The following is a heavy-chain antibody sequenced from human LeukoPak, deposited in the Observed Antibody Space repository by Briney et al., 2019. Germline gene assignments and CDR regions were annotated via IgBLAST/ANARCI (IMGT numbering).Heavy chain of an antibody. J-gene: IGHJ4*02. Sequence: ASVRVSCKASGYTFTGYYMHWVRQAPGQGLEWMGWINPNSGGTNYAQKFQGWVTMTRDTSISTAYMQLSRLRSDDTAVYYCARDSQYSSYLFDYWGQGTLVTVSS. D-gene: IGHD6-6*01. CDR2: INPNSGGT. V-gene: IGHV1-2*04. CDR1: GYTFTGYY. CDR3: ARDSQYSSYLFDY.